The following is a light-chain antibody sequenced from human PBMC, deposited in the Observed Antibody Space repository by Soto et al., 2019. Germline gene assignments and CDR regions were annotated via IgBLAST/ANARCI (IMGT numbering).Light chain of an antibody. CDR1: QSISVY. V-gene: IGKV1-39*01. CDR3: QPSYSTPRT. CDR2: AAS. J-gene: IGKJ2*01. Sequence: DIQMTQFPSSLSASVGDRVTITCRASQSISVYLNWYQQKPGQAPKLLIYAASSLQSGVPSRFSGSGSWTDFTLTISSLQPEDFATYYCQPSYSTPRTFGQGTKLEIK.